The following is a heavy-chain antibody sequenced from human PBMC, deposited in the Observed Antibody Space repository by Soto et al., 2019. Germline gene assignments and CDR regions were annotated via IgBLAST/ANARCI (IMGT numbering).Heavy chain of an antibody. J-gene: IGHJ4*02. CDR2: IIGSGSGT. D-gene: IGHD3-22*01. Sequence: GGSLRLSCAASGFTFKTYTMNWVRQAPGKGLEWVSAIIGSGSGTYYADSVKGRFTISRDNSKNTLYLQMISLRAEDTAVYYCAKGSSGHHDSFDYWGQGTLVTVSS. CDR1: GFTFKTYT. CDR3: AKGSSGHHDSFDY. V-gene: IGHV3-23*01.